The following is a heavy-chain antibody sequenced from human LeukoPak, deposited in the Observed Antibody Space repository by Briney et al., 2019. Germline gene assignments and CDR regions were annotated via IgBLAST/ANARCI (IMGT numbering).Heavy chain of an antibody. CDR3: AKDKLGYCSGGSCYSFWFDP. CDR1: GFTFSSYA. Sequence: PGGSLRLSCAASGFTFSSYAMSWVRQAPGKGLEWVSAISGSGGSTYYADSVKGRFTISRDDSKNTLYLQMNSLRAEDTAVYYCAKDKLGYCSGGSCYSFWFDPWGQGTLVTVSS. J-gene: IGHJ5*02. CDR2: ISGSGGST. V-gene: IGHV3-23*01. D-gene: IGHD2-15*01.